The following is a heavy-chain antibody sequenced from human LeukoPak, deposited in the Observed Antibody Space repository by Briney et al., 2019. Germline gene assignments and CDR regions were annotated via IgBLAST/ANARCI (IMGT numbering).Heavy chain of an antibody. CDR3: ARDLECTSCSSAGNYGMDV. D-gene: IGHD2-2*01. J-gene: IGHJ6*02. CDR2: INPSGGST. Sequence: ASVKVSCKASGHTFTSYYMHWVRQAPGQGLEWMGIINPSGGSTSYAQKFQGRVTMTRDTSTSTVYMELSSLRSEDTAVYYCARDLECTSCSSAGNYGMDVWGQGTTVTVSS. CDR1: GHTFTSYY. V-gene: IGHV1-46*01.